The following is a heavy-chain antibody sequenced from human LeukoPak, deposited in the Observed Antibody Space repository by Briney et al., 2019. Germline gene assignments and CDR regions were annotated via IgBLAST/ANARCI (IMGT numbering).Heavy chain of an antibody. V-gene: IGHV4-39*07. Sequence: PSETLSLTCTVSGGSISSSSYYWGWIRQPPGKGLEWIGSIYYSGSTYYNPSLKSRVTISVDTSKNQFSLKLSSVTAADTAVYYCARDPPVTSFDYWGQGTLVTVSS. CDR2: IYYSGST. CDR3: ARDPPVTSFDY. CDR1: GGSISSSSYY. D-gene: IGHD5-18*01. J-gene: IGHJ4*02.